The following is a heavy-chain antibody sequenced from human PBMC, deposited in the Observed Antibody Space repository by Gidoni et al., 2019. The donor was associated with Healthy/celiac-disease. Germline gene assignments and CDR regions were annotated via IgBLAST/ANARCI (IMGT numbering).Heavy chain of an antibody. CDR2: IWYDGSNK. J-gene: IGHJ6*02. CDR1: GFTFSSYG. CDR3: ARVPYYDFWSGYYPGLDV. Sequence: QVQLVESGGGVVQPGRSLRLSCAASGFTFSSYGMHWVRQAPGKGLEWVAVIWYDGSNKYYADSVKGRFTISRDNSKNTLYLQMNSLRAEDTAVYYCARVPYYDFWSGYYPGLDVWGQGTTVTVSS. V-gene: IGHV3-33*01. D-gene: IGHD3-3*01.